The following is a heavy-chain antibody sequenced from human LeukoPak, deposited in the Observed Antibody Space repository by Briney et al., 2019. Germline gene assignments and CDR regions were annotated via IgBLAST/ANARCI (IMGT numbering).Heavy chain of an antibody. D-gene: IGHD2-2*01. CDR1: GFTFSSYE. V-gene: IGHV3-48*03. CDR2: ISSSGGSI. J-gene: IGHJ4*02. CDR3: ARDSHCSSSSGYGFDY. Sequence: GGSLRLSCAASGFTFSSYEMNWVRQAPGKGLEWVSYISSSGGSIYNTDSVKGRFTISRDNAKNSLYLQMNSLRAEDTAVYYCARDSHCSSSSGYGFDYWGESPVHPVSS.